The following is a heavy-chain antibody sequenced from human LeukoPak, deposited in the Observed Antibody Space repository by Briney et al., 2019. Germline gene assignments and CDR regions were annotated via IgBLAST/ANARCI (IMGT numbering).Heavy chain of an antibody. D-gene: IGHD3-22*01. V-gene: IGHV4-59*01. Sequence: SETLSLTCTVSGASITDYFWTWIRQPPGKGLEWIGYAYYSGTTIFNPSLKSRVTVSVDTSKNQFSLNLSSVTAADTAVYYCARPDYYDSSGYFAGGDWFDPWGQGTLVTVSS. CDR2: AYYSGTT. CDR1: GASITDYF. CDR3: ARPDYYDSSGYFAGGDWFDP. J-gene: IGHJ5*02.